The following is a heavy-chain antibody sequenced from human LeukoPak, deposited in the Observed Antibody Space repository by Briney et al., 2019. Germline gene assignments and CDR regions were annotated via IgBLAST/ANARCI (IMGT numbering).Heavy chain of an antibody. Sequence: GGSLRLSCAASGFTLSDHYMDWVRQAPGKGLEWVGRTGNRANSYTTEYAASVKGRFTISRDDSKNSLYLQMNSLKTEDTAVYYCAGEYRSSWYGMDVWGPGTTVTVSS. D-gene: IGHD6-13*01. J-gene: IGHJ6*02. V-gene: IGHV3-72*01. CDR1: GFTLSDHY. CDR2: TGNRANSYTT. CDR3: AGEYRSSWYGMDV.